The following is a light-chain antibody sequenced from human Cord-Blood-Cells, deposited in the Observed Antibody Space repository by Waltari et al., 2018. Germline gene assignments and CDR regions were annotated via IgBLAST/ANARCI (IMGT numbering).Light chain of an antibody. CDR2: EGS. CDR1: SSDVGSYNL. V-gene: IGLV2-23*03. CDR3: CSYAGSSTFVV. J-gene: IGLJ2*01. Sequence: QSALTQPASVSGSPGQSITISCTGTSSDVGSYNLVSWYQQHPGKAPKLMSYEGSKRPSGGSNRFSGSKSGNTASLTISGLQAADEADYYCCSYAGSSTFVVFGGGTKLTVL.